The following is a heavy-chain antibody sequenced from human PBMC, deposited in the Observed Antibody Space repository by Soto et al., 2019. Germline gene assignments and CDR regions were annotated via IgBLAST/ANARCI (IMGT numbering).Heavy chain of an antibody. J-gene: IGHJ4*02. V-gene: IGHV3-23*01. Sequence: PGGSLRLSCAASGFTFSTYAMSWVRQAPGKGLEWVSAISGSGGSTYYTDSVKGRFTISRDNSESTLYLQVNSLRADDTAVYYCAKGAITKLTYIAYWGQGTLVPVSS. CDR2: ISGSGGST. CDR3: AKGAITKLTYIAY. CDR1: GFTFSTYA. D-gene: IGHD3-16*01.